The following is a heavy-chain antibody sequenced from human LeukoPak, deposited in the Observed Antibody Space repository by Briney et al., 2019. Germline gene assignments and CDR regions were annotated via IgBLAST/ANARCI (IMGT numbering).Heavy chain of an antibody. D-gene: IGHD6-19*01. J-gene: IGHJ1*01. CDR2: LRSDGNSK. V-gene: IGHV3-30*02. Sequence: GGSLRLSCAASGFIFSSYGMHWVRQAPGKGLEWVAFLRSDGNSKYYVDSVKARFTISRDNSKNTLYLQMNSLRAEDTAVYYCAKTYSSGWSSAEYFQHWGQGTLVTVSS. CDR3: AKTYSSGWSSAEYFQH. CDR1: GFIFSSYG.